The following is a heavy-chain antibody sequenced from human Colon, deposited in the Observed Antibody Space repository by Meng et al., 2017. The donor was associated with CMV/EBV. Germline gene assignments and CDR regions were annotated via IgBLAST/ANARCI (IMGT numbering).Heavy chain of an antibody. Sequence: SETLSLTCSVSGGSLNNNYWSWIRQTPGKGLEWVGYVYYSGSARYNPSLKSRATISIDTSKNQVSLKLTSVTAADTAVYYCARSKMRQWLVRDRYFDHWGQGMLVTVSS. V-gene: IGHV4-59*01. CDR1: GGSLNNNY. D-gene: IGHD6-19*01. J-gene: IGHJ4*02. CDR3: ARSKMRQWLVRDRYFDH. CDR2: VYYSGSA.